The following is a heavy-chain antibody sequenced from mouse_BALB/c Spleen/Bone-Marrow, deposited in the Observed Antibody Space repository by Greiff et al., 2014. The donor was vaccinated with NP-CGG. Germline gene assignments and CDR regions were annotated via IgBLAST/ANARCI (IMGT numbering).Heavy chain of an antibody. V-gene: IGHV14-3*02. CDR3: ARNGNYGAWFAY. D-gene: IGHD2-1*01. J-gene: IGHJ3*01. Sequence: VQLQQPGAELVKPGASVKLSCTASGFNIKDTYMPWVKQRPEQGLEWIGRIDPANGNTKYGPKFQGKATITADTSSNTAYLQLSSLTSEDTAVYYCARNGNYGAWFAYWGQGTLVTVSA. CDR1: GFNIKDTY. CDR2: IDPANGNT.